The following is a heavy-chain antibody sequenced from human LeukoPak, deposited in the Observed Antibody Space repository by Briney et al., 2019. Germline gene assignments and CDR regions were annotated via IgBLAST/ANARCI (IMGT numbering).Heavy chain of an antibody. Sequence: GGSLRLSCVPSGITFSNSALNWVRQAPGKGLEWVSAISGSGGSTYYADSVKGRFTISRDNSKNTLYLQMNSLRAEDTAVYYCAKDGKIQLFDSYYDYWGQGTLVTVSS. CDR1: GITFSNSA. V-gene: IGHV3-23*01. D-gene: IGHD5-18*01. J-gene: IGHJ4*02. CDR2: ISGSGGST. CDR3: AKDGKIQLFDSYYDY.